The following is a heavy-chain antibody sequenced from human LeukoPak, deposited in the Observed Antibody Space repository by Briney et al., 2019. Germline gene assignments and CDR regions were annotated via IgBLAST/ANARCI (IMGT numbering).Heavy chain of an antibody. CDR2: IVVGSGNT. J-gene: IGHJ3*02. CDR3: AADTVTTLYAFDI. V-gene: IGHV1-58*02. CDR1: GFTFTSSA. D-gene: IGHD4-17*01. Sequence: SVKVSCKASGFTFTSSAMQWVRQARGQRLEWIGWIVVGSGNTNYAQKFQERVTITRDMSTCTAYMELSSLRSEDTAVYYCAADTVTTLYAFDIWGQGTMVTVSS.